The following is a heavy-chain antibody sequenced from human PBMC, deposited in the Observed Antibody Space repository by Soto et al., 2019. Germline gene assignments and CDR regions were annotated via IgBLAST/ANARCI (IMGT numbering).Heavy chain of an antibody. D-gene: IGHD3-3*01. CDR2: IYYSGST. CDR3: ASYDFWSGYYGY. J-gene: IGHJ4*02. CDR1: GGSISSSSYY. V-gene: IGHV4-39*01. Sequence: PSETLSLTCTVSGGSISSSSYYWGWIRQPPGKGLEWIGSIYYSGSTYYNPSLKSRVTISVDTSKNQFSLKLSSVTAADTAVYYCASYDFWSGYYGYWGQGTLVTVSS.